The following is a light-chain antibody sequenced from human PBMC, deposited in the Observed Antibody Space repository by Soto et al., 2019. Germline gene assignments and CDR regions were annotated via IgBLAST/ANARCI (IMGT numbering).Light chain of an antibody. Sequence: QPVLTQPPSVSGAPGQRVTISCTGTSSNIGAGYDVHWYQQLPGTAPKLLIYGNSNRPSGVPDRFSGSKSGTSASLAITDLQAEDEAYYYCQSYDSSLSGSNWVFGGGTKLTVL. V-gene: IGLV1-40*01. CDR1: SSNIGAGYD. CDR3: QSYDSSLSGSNWV. J-gene: IGLJ3*02. CDR2: GNS.